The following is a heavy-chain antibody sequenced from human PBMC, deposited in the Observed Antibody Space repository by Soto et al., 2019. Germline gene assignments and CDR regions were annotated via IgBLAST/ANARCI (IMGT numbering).Heavy chain of an antibody. Sequence: PGGSLRLSCAAPGFTFSIYAMHCVRQAPGKGLEWVAVISYDGSNKYYADSVKGRFTISRDNSKNTLYLQMNSLRAEDTAVYYCARDTYDSSGYWTAEYFQHWGQGTLVTVSS. D-gene: IGHD3-22*01. J-gene: IGHJ1*01. CDR2: ISYDGSNK. CDR1: GFTFSIYA. V-gene: IGHV3-30-3*01. CDR3: ARDTYDSSGYWTAEYFQH.